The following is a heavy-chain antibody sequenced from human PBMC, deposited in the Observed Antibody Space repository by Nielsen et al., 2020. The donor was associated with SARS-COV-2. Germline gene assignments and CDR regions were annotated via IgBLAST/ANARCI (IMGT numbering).Heavy chain of an antibody. CDR3: ASGHCSVNFCYMVGFCSACHY. CDR2: ISYDGNGK. CDR1: GFTFSNYV. Sequence: GESLKISCGASGFTFSNYVMHWVRQAPGKGLEWVAGISYDGNGKYYADSVKGRFTISRDNSRNTLDLQMNSLGPEDTAVYFCASGHCSVNFCYMVGFCSACHYWGQGTLVTV. D-gene: IGHD2-2*02. J-gene: IGHJ4*02. V-gene: IGHV3-30*04.